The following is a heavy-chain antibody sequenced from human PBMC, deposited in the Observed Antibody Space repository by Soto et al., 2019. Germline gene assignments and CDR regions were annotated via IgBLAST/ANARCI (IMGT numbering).Heavy chain of an antibody. J-gene: IGHJ4*02. V-gene: IGHV2-5*02. Sequence: SGPTLVNPTQTLTVTCTFSGFSLTTSGVGVGWIRQSPGKVLEWLALVYWDDDKRYSPSLKTRLTITKDNSAKKVVLTLTNIDPVDTGTYFCAHSQGPFDYWGQGILVTVSS. CDR2: VYWDDDK. CDR1: GFSLTTSGVG. CDR3: AHSQGPFDY.